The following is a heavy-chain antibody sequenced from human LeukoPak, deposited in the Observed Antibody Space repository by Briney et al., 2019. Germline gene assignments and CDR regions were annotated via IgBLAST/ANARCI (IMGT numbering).Heavy chain of an antibody. J-gene: IGHJ5*02. CDR1: GSSVRDYA. Sequence: GGSLRLSCAASGSSVRDYAMHWVRQAPGKGLEWVAVMSYEETYKNYAEAVKGRFTVSRDDSKNTLFLQMSSLRPEDTAVYYCARDFGVIRRSWGQGTLVSVSS. D-gene: IGHD3-3*01. V-gene: IGHV3-30-3*01. CDR2: MSYEETYK. CDR3: ARDFGVIRRS.